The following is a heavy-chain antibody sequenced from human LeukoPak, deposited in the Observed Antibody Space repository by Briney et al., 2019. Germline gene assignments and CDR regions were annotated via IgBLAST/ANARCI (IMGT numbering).Heavy chain of an antibody. D-gene: IGHD3-22*01. CDR3: ARFYDSSGYHQWDYYYYYMDV. CDR1: GFTFSSYA. Sequence: GGTLRLSCAASGFTFSSYAMSWVRQAPGKGLEWVSAISGSGGRTYYTDSVKGRFTISRDKSKNTLYLQMNSLRAEDTAVYYCARFYDSSGYHQWDYYYYYMDVWGKGTTVTVSS. CDR2: ISGSGGRT. V-gene: IGHV3-23*01. J-gene: IGHJ6*03.